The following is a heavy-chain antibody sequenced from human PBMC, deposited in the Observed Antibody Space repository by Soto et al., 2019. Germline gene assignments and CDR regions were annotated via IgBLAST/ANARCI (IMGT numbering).Heavy chain of an antibody. Sequence: QVQLVQSGAEGKKPGSSVKVSCKASGGTFSSYAISWVRQAPGQGLEWMGGIIPIFGTANYAQKFQGRVTITADESKSTAYMAVTSRRSHDTAVYYWARDRSPSVGMVVWGQGTTVTVSS. D-gene: IGHD3-10*01. CDR2: IIPIFGTA. CDR3: ARDRSPSVGMVV. CDR1: GGTFSSYA. J-gene: IGHJ6*02. V-gene: IGHV1-69*12.